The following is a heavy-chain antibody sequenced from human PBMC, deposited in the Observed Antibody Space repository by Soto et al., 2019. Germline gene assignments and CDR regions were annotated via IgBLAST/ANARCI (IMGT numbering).Heavy chain of an antibody. V-gene: IGHV4-34*01. D-gene: IGHD2-15*01. CDR2: INHSGST. Sequence: SETLSLTCAVYGGSFSGYYWSWIRQPPGKGLEWIGEINHSGSTNYNPSLKSRVTISVDTSKNQFSLKLSSVTAADTAVYYCARGPTYCSGGRCYSYAFDIWGQGTMVTVSS. CDR3: ARGPTYCSGGRCYSYAFDI. J-gene: IGHJ3*02. CDR1: GGSFSGYY.